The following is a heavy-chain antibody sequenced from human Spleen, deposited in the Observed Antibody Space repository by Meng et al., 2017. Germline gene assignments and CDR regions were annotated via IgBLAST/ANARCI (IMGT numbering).Heavy chain of an antibody. CDR2: INHSGST. CDR3: AAYSGSYMGY. V-gene: IGHV4-34*01. D-gene: IGHD1-26*01. Sequence: SETLSLTCAVYGGSFSGYYWSWIRQPPGKGLEWIGEINHSGSTNYNPSLKSRVTISVDTSKNQFSLKLSSVTAADTAVYYCAAYSGSYMGYWGQGTLVTVSS. J-gene: IGHJ4*02. CDR1: GGSFSGYY.